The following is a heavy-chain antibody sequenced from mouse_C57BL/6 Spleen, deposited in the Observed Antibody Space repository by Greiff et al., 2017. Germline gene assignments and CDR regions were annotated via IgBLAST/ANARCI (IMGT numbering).Heavy chain of an antibody. CDR1: GYAFSSSW. CDR3: AKLPLYAMDY. Sequence: VQLQQSGPELVKPGASVKISCKASGYAFSSSWMKWVKQRPGKGLEWIGRIYPGDGDTNYNGKFKGKATLTADKSSSTAYMQLSSLTSEDSAVYFCAKLPLYAMDYWGQGTSVTVSS. V-gene: IGHV1-82*01. D-gene: IGHD2-1*01. CDR2: IYPGDGDT. J-gene: IGHJ4*01.